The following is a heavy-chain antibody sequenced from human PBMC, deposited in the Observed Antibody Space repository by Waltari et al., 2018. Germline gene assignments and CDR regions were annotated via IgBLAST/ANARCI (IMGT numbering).Heavy chain of an antibody. CDR1: GFTFGRFA. CDR2: INDRGDIT. J-gene: IGHJ4*02. Sequence: EVQLLESGGGLVQPGGSLGLSCAASGFTFGRFAMNWVRQAPGKGLEWVSIINDRGDITNTADSVKGRFTVSRDNSKNTLFLHIKNLTAEDTAVYYCATRNYLDSWGRGALVTVSS. CDR3: ATRNYLDS. V-gene: IGHV3-23*01.